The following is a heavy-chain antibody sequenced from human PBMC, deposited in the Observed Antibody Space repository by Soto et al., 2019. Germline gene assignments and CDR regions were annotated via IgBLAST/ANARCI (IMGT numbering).Heavy chain of an antibody. V-gene: IGHV1-18*04. CDR3: ARDYGYSYGGQVDY. CDR2: ISAYNGNT. CDR1: GYTFTSYG. Sequence: GAAVKVSCKASGYTFTSYGISWVRQAPGQGLEWMGWISAYNGNTNYAQKLQGRATMTTDTSTSTAYMELRSLRSDDTAVYYCARDYGYSYGGQVDYWGQGTLVTVSS. D-gene: IGHD5-18*01. J-gene: IGHJ4*02.